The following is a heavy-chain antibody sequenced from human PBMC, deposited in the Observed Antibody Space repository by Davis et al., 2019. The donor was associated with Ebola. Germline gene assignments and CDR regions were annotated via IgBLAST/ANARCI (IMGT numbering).Heavy chain of an antibody. CDR2: MSFDGGIT. J-gene: IGHJ4*02. Sequence: GESLKISSAASGFTFSIYAMHWIRQAPGKGLEWVAFMSFDGGITFYADSVKDRFTISRVNARDTLSLQMDGLRPDDTAVYYCAKDYFDYWGQGTLVTVSS. V-gene: IGHV3-30*18. CDR1: GFTFSIYA. CDR3: AKDYFDY.